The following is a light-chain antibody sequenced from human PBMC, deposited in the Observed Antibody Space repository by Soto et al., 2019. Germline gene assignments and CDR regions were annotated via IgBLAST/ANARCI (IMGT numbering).Light chain of an antibody. CDR3: MQALQAPIT. J-gene: IGKJ5*01. CDR1: QSVLFTSNNKNY. V-gene: IGKV4-1*01. Sequence: DIMMTPSPDSLAVSLGERATINCKSSQSVLFTSNNKNYLAWYQQKPGQPPKLLIYWASTRESGVPDRFSGSGSGTDFTLSISTVEAGDVGVYYCMQALQAPITFGQGTRLEIK. CDR2: WAS.